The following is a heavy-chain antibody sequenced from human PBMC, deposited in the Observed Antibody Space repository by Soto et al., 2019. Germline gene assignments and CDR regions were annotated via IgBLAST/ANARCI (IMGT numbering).Heavy chain of an antibody. J-gene: IGHJ4*02. V-gene: IGHV1-24*01. D-gene: IGHD3-10*01. CDR2: FDLENGET. CDR3: AIEVRRSNQFDH. Sequence: ASVKVSCKVSGYTLTELSIHWLRQAPGEGLEWMGGFDLENGETIYAQRFQGRVTMTEESSADTPYMELSSLRSEDTAMYYCAIEVRRSNQFDHWGQGTMVTVSS. CDR1: GYTLTELS.